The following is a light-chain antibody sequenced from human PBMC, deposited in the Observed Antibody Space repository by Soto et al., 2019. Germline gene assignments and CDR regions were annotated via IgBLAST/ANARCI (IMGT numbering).Light chain of an antibody. Sequence: QSALTQPASVSGSPGQSITISCTGTSSDVGGYNYVSWYQQHPGKAPKLMIYEVSNRPSGVSNRFSGSKSGNTASLTISGLQAEDGADYYCSSYTSSSTLAVFGTGTKVTVL. J-gene: IGLJ1*01. CDR2: EVS. CDR3: SSYTSSSTLAV. CDR1: SSDVGGYNY. V-gene: IGLV2-14*01.